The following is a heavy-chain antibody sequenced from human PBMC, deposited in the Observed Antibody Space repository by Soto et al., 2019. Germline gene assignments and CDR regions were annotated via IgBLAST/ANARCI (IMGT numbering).Heavy chain of an antibody. CDR1: GFTISSYN. D-gene: IGHD2-15*01. CDR3: ARARCSSGQCYYFDY. J-gene: IGHJ4*02. CDR2: ISRSGDRT. Sequence: EVQLVESGEGLVQPGVSLRLSCAASGFTISSYNIHWIRQAPGKGLEFVSAISRSGDRTYYADSVKGRFTITRDNSKNTVWLQMGSLRAEDMAVYYCARARCSSGQCYYFDYWGRGALVSVSS. V-gene: IGHV3-64*02.